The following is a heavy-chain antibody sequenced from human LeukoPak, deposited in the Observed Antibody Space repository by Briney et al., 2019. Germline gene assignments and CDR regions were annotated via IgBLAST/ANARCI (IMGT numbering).Heavy chain of an antibody. CDR3: ARDLGYCSSTSCYRGMDV. J-gene: IGHJ6*03. Sequence: GGSLRLSCAASGFTFSSYSMNWVRQAPGKGLEWVSSISSSSSYIYYADSVKGRFTISRDNAKSSLYLQMNSLRAEDTAVYYCARDLGYCSSTSCYRGMDVWGKGTTVTVSS. CDR1: GFTFSSYS. D-gene: IGHD2-2*01. CDR2: ISSSSSYI. V-gene: IGHV3-21*01.